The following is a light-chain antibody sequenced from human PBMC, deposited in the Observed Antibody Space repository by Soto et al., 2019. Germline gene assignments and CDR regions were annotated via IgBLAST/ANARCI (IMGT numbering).Light chain of an antibody. CDR2: EVR. V-gene: IGLV2-18*01. J-gene: IGLJ1*01. Sequence: QSALTQPPSVSGSPGQSVTISCTGTSTDFVSYNRVSWYQQPPGTAPKLMIYEVRKRPSGVPDRFSGSKSGHTGSLTISGLQAADEGDYYWRLYNSENTYVFGTGTK. CDR1: STDFVSYNR. CDR3: RLYNSENTYV.